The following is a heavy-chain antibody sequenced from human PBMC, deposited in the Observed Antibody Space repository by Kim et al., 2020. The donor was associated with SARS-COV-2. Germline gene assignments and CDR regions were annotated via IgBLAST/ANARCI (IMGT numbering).Heavy chain of an antibody. V-gene: IGHV3-23*01. CDR3: EASDY. CDR2: SGLGT. Sequence: SGLGTHYADSVKGRFTISRDNSRSTLFLQMDYLRAEDTAIYYCEASDYWGQGSLVTVSS. J-gene: IGHJ4*02.